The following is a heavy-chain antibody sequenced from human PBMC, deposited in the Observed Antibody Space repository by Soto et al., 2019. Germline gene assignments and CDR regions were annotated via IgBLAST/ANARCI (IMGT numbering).Heavy chain of an antibody. CDR1: GFTFSSYA. Sequence: EVQLLESGGGLVQPGGSLRLSCAASGFTFSSYAMSWVRQAPGKGLEWVSAISGSGGSTYYADSVKGRFTISRDNAKNTLYLQMNSLRAEDTAVHYCAKARADYYDSSGYDVDYWGQGTLVTVSS. V-gene: IGHV3-23*01. D-gene: IGHD3-22*01. J-gene: IGHJ4*02. CDR3: AKARADYYDSSGYDVDY. CDR2: ISGSGGST.